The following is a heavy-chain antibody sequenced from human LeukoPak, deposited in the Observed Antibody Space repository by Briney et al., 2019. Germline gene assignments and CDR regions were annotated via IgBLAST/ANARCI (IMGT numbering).Heavy chain of an antibody. J-gene: IGHJ3*02. D-gene: IGHD1-14*01. Sequence: PSETLSLTCAVSGYSFNSVYYWAWIRQPPGKGLEWIGSIYKSGSTSYNPSLKSRVTLSLDTSKNQFSLRLTSVTAADTAVYYCARNISGLGLYSHHAYDPAGAFDIWGQGTLVTVSS. CDR2: IYKSGST. CDR1: GYSFNSVYY. CDR3: ARNISGLGLYSHHAYDPAGAFDI. V-gene: IGHV4-38-2*01.